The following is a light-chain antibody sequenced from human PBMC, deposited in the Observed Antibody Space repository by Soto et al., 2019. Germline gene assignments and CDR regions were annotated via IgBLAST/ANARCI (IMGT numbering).Light chain of an antibody. V-gene: IGKV3-11*01. CDR3: QQRSNWPLT. J-gene: IGKJ4*01. Sequence: EIVMTQSPATLSVSPGERATLSCRASQSVSRYLAWYQQKVGQAPRLLIYDASNRATGIPARFSGSGFGTDFTLIISSLEPEDSAVYYCQQRSNWPLTFGGGTKVDIK. CDR2: DAS. CDR1: QSVSRY.